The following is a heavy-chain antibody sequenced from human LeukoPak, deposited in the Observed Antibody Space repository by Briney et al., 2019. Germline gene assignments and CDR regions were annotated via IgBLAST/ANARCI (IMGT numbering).Heavy chain of an antibody. CDR2: INHSGST. CDR1: GGSFSGYY. CDR3: ARGRGYFDY. Sequence: SEALSLTCAVYGGSFSGYYWSWIRQPPGKGLEWIGEINHSGSTNYNPSLKSRVTISVDTSKNQFSLKLSSVTAADTAVYYCARGRGYFDYWGQGTLVTVSS. D-gene: IGHD3-16*01. V-gene: IGHV4-34*01. J-gene: IGHJ4*02.